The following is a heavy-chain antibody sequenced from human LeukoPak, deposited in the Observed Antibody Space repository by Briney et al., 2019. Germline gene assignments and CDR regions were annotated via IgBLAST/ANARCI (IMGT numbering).Heavy chain of an antibody. CDR2: ISPNSGGT. CDR3: ARDGRVMVRGVNNWFDP. D-gene: IGHD3-10*01. Sequence: GASVKVSCKASGYTFTGYYMHWVRQAPGQGLEWMGWISPNSGGTNYAQKFQGRVTMTRDTSISTAYMELSRLRSDDTAVYYCARDGRVMVRGVNNWFDPWGQGTLVTVSS. CDR1: GYTFTGYY. J-gene: IGHJ5*02. V-gene: IGHV1-2*02.